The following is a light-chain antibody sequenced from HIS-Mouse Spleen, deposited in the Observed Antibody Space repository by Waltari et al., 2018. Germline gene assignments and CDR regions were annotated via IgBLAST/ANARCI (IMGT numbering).Light chain of an antibody. V-gene: IGLV3-16*01. CDR2: KDS. J-gene: IGLJ1*01. CDR1: ALPKKY. CDR3: LSADSSGTYLYV. Sequence: SYELTQPPSVSVSLGQMARITCSGDALPKKYADWYQQKPGQFPVLVIYKDSERPSGIPERFSGSSSGTIVTLTISGVQAEDEADYYCLSADSSGTYLYVFGTGTKVTVL.